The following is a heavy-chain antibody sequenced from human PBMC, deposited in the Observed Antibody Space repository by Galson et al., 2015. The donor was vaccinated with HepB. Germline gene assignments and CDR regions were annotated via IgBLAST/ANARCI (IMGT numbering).Heavy chain of an antibody. V-gene: IGHV3-9*01. D-gene: IGHD4-17*01. J-gene: IGHJ4*02. Sequence: SLRLSCAASGFTFDDYAMHWVRQAPGKGLEWVSGISWNSGSIGYADSVKGRFTISRDNAKNSLYLQMNSLRAEDTALYYCAKDIGYGDYEGFDYWGQGTLVTVSS. CDR1: GFTFDDYA. CDR3: AKDIGYGDYEGFDY. CDR2: ISWNSGSI.